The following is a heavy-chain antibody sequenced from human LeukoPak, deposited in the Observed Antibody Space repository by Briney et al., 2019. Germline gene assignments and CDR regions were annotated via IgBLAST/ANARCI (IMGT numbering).Heavy chain of an antibody. CDR1: GGSISSYY. CDR3: ARGLYYYDSSSPGDYFDY. J-gene: IGHJ4*02. CDR2: IYYSGST. Sequence: SETLSLTCTVSGGSISSYYWSWIRQPPGKGLEWIGYIYYSGSTNYNPSLKSRVTISVDTSKNQFSLKLSSVTAADTAVYYCARGLYYYDSSSPGDYFDYWGQGTLVTVSS. D-gene: IGHD3-22*01. V-gene: IGHV4-59*01.